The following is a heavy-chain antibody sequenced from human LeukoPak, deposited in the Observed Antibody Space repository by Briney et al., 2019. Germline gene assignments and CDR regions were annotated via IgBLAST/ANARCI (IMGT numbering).Heavy chain of an antibody. CDR3: ARPRAKYSSSWYYFDY. J-gene: IGHJ4*02. V-gene: IGHV3-7*01. D-gene: IGHD6-13*01. CDR2: IKQDGSEK. Sequence: GGSLRLSCAASGFTFSSYSMNWVRQAPGKGLEWVANIKQDGSEKYYVDSVKGRFTISRDNAKNSLYLQMNSLRAEDTAVYYCARPRAKYSSSWYYFDYWGQGTLVTVSS. CDR1: GFTFSSYS.